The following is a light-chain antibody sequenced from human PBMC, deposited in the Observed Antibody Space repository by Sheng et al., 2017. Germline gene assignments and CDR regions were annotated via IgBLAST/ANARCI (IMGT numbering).Light chain of an antibody. CDR2: DAS. CDR3: QQFHDLFT. V-gene: IGKV1-33*01. Sequence: DIQMTQSPSSLSASVGDRVTITCQASHDINKYLSWFQQKPGKAPKLLIYDASDLQTGVSSRFSGSGFGTDFTLTISSLQPEDVATYYCQQFHDLFTFGPGTKVDVK. J-gene: IGKJ3*01. CDR1: HDINKY.